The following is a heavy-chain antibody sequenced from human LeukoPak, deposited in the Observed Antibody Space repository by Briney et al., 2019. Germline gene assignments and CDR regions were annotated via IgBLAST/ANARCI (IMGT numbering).Heavy chain of an antibody. CDR2: INSDGSST. Sequence: PGGSLRLSCAASGFTFSSYWMHWVRRAPGKGLVWVSRINSDGSSTSYADSVKGRFTISRDNAKNTLYLQMNSLRAEDTAVYYCARGKWFGELGAFDIWGQGTMVTVSS. V-gene: IGHV3-74*01. CDR3: ARGKWFGELGAFDI. J-gene: IGHJ3*02. CDR1: GFTFSSYW. D-gene: IGHD3-10*01.